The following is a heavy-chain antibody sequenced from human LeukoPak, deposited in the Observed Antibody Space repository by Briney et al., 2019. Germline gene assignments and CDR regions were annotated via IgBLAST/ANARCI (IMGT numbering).Heavy chain of an antibody. CDR2: ISYDVSNK. V-gene: IGHV3-30*18. CDR1: GFTFSSYV. Sequence: GGSLRLSCAASGFTFSSYVMHWGRQAPGKGLEWVAVISYDVSNKYYADSVKGRFTTSRDNSKNTLYLQMHSLRADDTAVCYCAQAGVDTDMALDYWGQGTLATVS. J-gene: IGHJ4*02. D-gene: IGHD5-18*01. CDR3: AQAGVDTDMALDY.